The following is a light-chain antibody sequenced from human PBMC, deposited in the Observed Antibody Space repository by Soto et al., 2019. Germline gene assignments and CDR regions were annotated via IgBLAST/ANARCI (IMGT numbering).Light chain of an antibody. CDR1: QSVSSSY. V-gene: IGKV3-20*01. J-gene: IGKJ5*01. Sequence: EIVLTQSPGTLSLSPGQRATLSCRASQSVSSSYLAWYQQKPGQAPRLLIYSASNRATGIPDRFSGSGSGTDFTLTISRLEPEDFAVYYCQQYGSSPLTFGQGTRLEIK. CDR2: SAS. CDR3: QQYGSSPLT.